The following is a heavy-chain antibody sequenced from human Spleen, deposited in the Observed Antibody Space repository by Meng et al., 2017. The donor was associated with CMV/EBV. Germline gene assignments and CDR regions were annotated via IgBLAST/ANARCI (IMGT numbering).Heavy chain of an antibody. CDR1: GGSFSGYY. D-gene: IGHD1-1*01. Sequence: QVQLQQWGAGLLKHSEILSLTCAVYGGSFSGYYWSWIRRPPGKGLEWIGEINHSGSTNYNPSLKSRVTISVDTSKNQFSLKLTSVTAADTAVYYCARGGKGTTSWGQGTLVTVSS. CDR2: INHSGST. V-gene: IGHV4-34*01. J-gene: IGHJ5*02. CDR3: ARGGKGTTS.